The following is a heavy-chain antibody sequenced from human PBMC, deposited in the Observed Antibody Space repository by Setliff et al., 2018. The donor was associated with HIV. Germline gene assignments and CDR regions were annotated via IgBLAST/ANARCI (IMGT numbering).Heavy chain of an antibody. J-gene: IGHJ4*02. CDR2: TSSSGDYI. CDR3: ARDLAEMDFFDS. V-gene: IGHV3-21*06. CDR1: GFSFSSYS. Sequence: GSLRLSCAASGFSFSSYSMNWVRRAPGKGLEWVSSTSSSGDYIHTADSLKGRFTISRDNAKNLLYLQMNSLRVEDTAVYYCARDLAEMDFFDSWGQGTLVTVSS.